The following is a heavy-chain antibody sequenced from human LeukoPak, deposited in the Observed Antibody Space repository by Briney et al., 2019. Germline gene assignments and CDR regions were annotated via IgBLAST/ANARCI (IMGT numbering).Heavy chain of an antibody. CDR1: GGTFSSYA. Sequence: ASVKVTCKASGGTFSSYAISWVRQAPGQGLEWMGGIIPIFGTANYAQKFQGRVTITADESTSTAYMELSSLRSEDTAVYYCAREGPVVVAATGDAFDIWGQGTMVTVSS. CDR2: IIPIFGTA. D-gene: IGHD2-15*01. CDR3: AREGPVVVAATGDAFDI. V-gene: IGHV1-69*13. J-gene: IGHJ3*02.